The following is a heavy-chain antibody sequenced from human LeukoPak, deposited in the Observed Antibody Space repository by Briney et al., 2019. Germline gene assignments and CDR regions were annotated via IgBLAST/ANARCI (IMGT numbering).Heavy chain of an antibody. CDR3: ARVGYGSGSWGWFDP. V-gene: IGHV4-59*01. CDR1: GGSISGFF. CDR2: IYYSGTT. D-gene: IGHD3-10*01. Sequence: PSETLSLTCTVSGGSISGFFWSWVRQSPGKGLEYIGYIYYSGTTDYNPTLKSRVSMSVDTSKNQFFLNLTSVTAVDTAIYYCARVGYGSGSWGWFDPWGQGTLVTVSS. J-gene: IGHJ5*02.